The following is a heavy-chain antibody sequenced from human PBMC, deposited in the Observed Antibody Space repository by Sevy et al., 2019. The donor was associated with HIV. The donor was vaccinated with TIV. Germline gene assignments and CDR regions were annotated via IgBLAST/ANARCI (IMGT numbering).Heavy chain of an antibody. CDR2: INHSGST. D-gene: IGHD2-2*01. Sequence: SETLSLTCAVYGGSFSGYYWSWIRQPPGKGLEWIGEINHSGSTNYNPSLKSRVTKSVVTSQNQFSLKLSSVTAADTAVYYCARHCSGTSCSHAFDIWGQGTMVTVSS. V-gene: IGHV4-34*01. CDR3: ARHCSGTSCSHAFDI. J-gene: IGHJ3*02. CDR1: GGSFSGYY.